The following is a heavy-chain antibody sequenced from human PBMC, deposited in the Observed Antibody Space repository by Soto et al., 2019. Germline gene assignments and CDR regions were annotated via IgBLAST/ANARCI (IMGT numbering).Heavy chain of an antibody. Sequence: SETLSLTCAVSGYSISSGYYWGWIRQPPGKGLEWIGSIYHSGSTYYNPSLKSRVTISVDTSKNQFSLKLSSVTAADTAVYYCARDRLITTEIEALPRDPWGQGTLVIVSP. V-gene: IGHV4-38-2*02. CDR2: IYHSGST. CDR3: ARDRLITTEIEALPRDP. D-gene: IGHD3-10*01. CDR1: GYSISSGYY. J-gene: IGHJ5*02.